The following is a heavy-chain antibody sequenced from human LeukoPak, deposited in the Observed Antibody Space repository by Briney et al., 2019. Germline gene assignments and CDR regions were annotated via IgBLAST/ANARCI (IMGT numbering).Heavy chain of an antibody. Sequence: SETLSLTCTLSGASINNNFWTWIRQPPGKGLEWIGYIYSSGSANYNPSLKSRVIISGDTSKNQISLNLTSVTAADTAVYFCARHRDYYDTWGHGTLVTVSS. CDR2: IYSSGSA. CDR3: ARHRDYYDT. J-gene: IGHJ4*01. CDR1: GASINNNF. V-gene: IGHV4-59*08. D-gene: IGHD3-22*01.